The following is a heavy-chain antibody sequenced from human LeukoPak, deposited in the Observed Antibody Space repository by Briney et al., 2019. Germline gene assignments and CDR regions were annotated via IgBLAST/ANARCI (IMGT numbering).Heavy chain of an antibody. CDR3: ASGAQSDY. CDR2: ISSSGSTK. Sequence: GGSLRLSCAASGFTFSSYSMNWVRQAPGKGLEWVSYISSSGSTKYHADSVKGRITISRDNAKNSLYLQMNSLRAEDTAVYYCASGAQSDYWGQGTLVTVSS. V-gene: IGHV3-48*04. D-gene: IGHD1-26*01. J-gene: IGHJ4*02. CDR1: GFTFSSYS.